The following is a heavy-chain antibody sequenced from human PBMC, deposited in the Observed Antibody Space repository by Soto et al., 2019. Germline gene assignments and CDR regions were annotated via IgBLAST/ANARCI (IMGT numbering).Heavy chain of an antibody. J-gene: IGHJ6*03. CDR2: ISGSGGST. V-gene: IGHV3-23*01. D-gene: IGHD4-17*01. Sequence: PGGSLRLSCAASGFTFSSYAMSWVRQAPGKGLEWVSAISGSGGSTYYADSVKGRFTISRGNSKNTLYLQMNSLRAEDTAVYYCANLLSDYCDYPDCGYYYYMSVWGKGTTVTVS. CDR3: ANLLSDYCDYPDCGYYYYMSV. CDR1: GFTFSSYA.